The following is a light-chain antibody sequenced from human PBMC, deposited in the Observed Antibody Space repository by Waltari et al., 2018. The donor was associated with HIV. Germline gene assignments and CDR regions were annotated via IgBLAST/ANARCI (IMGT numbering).Light chain of an antibody. CDR3: CSYAGSNIHWV. Sequence: QSALTQPRSVSGSPGQSVTISCTGTSRYVNHYNYSSWYQHHPGEAPKRVIFGVNKRPSGVPDRFSGSNSGNTASLTISGLQAEDEGHYYCCSYAGSNIHWVFGGGTKLTVL. V-gene: IGLV2-11*01. CDR2: GVN. J-gene: IGLJ3*02. CDR1: SRYVNHYNY.